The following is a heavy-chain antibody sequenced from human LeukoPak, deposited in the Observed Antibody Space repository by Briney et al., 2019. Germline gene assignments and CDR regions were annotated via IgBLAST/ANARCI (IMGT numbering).Heavy chain of an antibody. D-gene: IGHD2-2*03. CDR2: IYTSGST. J-gene: IGHJ6*03. CDR3: ARSLGYCSSTSCPIYYYYYYMDV. Sequence: SQTLSLTRTVSGGSISSGSYYWSWIRQPAGKGLEWIGRIYTSGSTNYNPSLKSRVTISVDTSKNQFSLKLSSVTAADTAVYYCARSLGYCSSTSCPIYYYYYYMDVWGKGTTVTVSS. V-gene: IGHV4-61*02. CDR1: GGSISSGSYY.